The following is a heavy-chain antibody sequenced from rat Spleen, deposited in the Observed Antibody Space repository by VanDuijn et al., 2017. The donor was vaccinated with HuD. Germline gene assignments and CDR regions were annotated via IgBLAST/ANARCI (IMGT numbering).Heavy chain of an antibody. Sequence: QVQLKESGPGLVQPSQTLSLTCTVSGLSLTSNSVSWIRQPPGKGLEWIAAISSGGGTFYSSALKSRLSISRDTSKGQVFLKMNSLQAEDTAIYFCTGDRSYPGLTPYVMDAWGQGTSVTVSS. D-gene: IGHD1-4*01. V-gene: IGHV2-6*01. J-gene: IGHJ4*01. CDR3: TGDRSYPGLTPYVMDA. CDR1: GLSLTSNS. CDR2: ISSGGGT.